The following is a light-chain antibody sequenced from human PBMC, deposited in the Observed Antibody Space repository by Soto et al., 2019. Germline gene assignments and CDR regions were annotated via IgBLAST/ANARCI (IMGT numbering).Light chain of an antibody. V-gene: IGLV1-47*01. J-gene: IGLJ3*02. Sequence: QSVLTQPPSASGTPGQRVTISCSGSSSNIGSNYVYWYQQLPGTAPKLLIYRNNQRPSGVPDRFSGSKSGTSASLAISELRSEDEADYYCAAWDDSLSAWVFGGGTKLTVL. CDR2: RNN. CDR3: AAWDDSLSAWV. CDR1: SSNIGSNY.